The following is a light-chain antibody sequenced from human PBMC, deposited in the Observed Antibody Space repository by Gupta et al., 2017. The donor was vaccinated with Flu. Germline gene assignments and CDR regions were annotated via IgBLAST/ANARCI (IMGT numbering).Light chain of an antibody. Sequence: MIYEVSNRSAVVANRFSGSKAGNTASLTISGLQAEDEDDYYCRSYTSSSNVVFGGGTKLTAL. J-gene: IGLJ2*01. V-gene: IGLV2-14*01. CDR2: EVS. CDR3: RSYTSSSNVV.